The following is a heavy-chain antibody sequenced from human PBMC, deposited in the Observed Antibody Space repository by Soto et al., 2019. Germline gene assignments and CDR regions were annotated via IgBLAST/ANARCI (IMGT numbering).Heavy chain of an antibody. CDR3: ARERSAAGTGWFDP. D-gene: IGHD6-13*01. CDR1: GYTFTSYD. Sequence: QVQLVQSGAEVKKPGASVKVSCKASGYTFTSYDINWVRQATGQGLEWMGWMNPNSGNTGYAQKFQGRVTMTRNTSXSTAYMELRSLRSEDTAVYYCARERSAAGTGWFDPWGQGTLVTVSS. J-gene: IGHJ5*02. CDR2: MNPNSGNT. V-gene: IGHV1-8*01.